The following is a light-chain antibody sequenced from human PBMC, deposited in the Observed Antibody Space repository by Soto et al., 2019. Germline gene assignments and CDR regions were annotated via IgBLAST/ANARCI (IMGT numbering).Light chain of an antibody. V-gene: IGKV1-39*01. CDR1: QSINTY. CDR2: AAS. J-gene: IGKJ1*01. CDR3: EQGYGSPPT. Sequence: DIQMTQSPSSLSASVGDRVTITCRASQSINTYLNWYQQKPGKAPKLLISAASSLQSGVPARFSGSGSGTDFTLIISSVQPEDFATFYCEQGYGSPPTFGQGTKVDIK.